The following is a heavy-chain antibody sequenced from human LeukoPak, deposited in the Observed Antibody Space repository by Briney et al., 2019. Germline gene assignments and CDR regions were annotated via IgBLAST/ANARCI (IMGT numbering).Heavy chain of an antibody. D-gene: IGHD3-16*01. Sequence: ASVKVSCKASGYTFTDYYMHWVRQAPGQGLEWMGWINPNSGGTKYAQKFQGRVTVTRETSSSTAYMELSSLRPDDTAVYYCARDSPLAYWGQGALVTVSS. V-gene: IGHV1-2*02. CDR3: ARDSPLAY. CDR2: INPNSGGT. J-gene: IGHJ4*02. CDR1: GYTFTDYY.